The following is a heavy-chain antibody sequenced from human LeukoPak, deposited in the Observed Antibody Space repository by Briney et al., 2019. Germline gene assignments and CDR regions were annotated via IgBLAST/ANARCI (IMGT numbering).Heavy chain of an antibody. Sequence: PETWALTCTVSGGSISSYYWSWIRQPPGKGLEWIGYIYYSGGTNYNPSLMSRVTISVDTSKNQFSLKLSSVPAADTAVYCCARDRYCSGGSCLGAFDIWGQGTMVTVSS. D-gene: IGHD2-15*01. J-gene: IGHJ3*02. V-gene: IGHV4-59*01. CDR2: IYYSGGT. CDR3: ARDRYCSGGSCLGAFDI. CDR1: GGSISSYY.